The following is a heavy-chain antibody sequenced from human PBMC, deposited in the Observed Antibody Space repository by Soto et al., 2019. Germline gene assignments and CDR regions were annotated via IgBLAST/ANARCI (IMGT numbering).Heavy chain of an antibody. V-gene: IGHV1-69*12. J-gene: IGHJ6*02. CDR3: ARGPLYYDFWSGRPHGMDV. CDR2: IIPIFGTA. CDR1: GGTFSSYA. Sequence: QVQLVQSGAEVKKPGSSVKVSCKASGGTFSSYAISWVRQAPGQGLEWMGGIIPIFGTANYAQKFQGRVTITADESTRTAYMELSSLRSEDTAVYYCARGPLYYDFWSGRPHGMDVWGQGTTVTVSS. D-gene: IGHD3-3*01.